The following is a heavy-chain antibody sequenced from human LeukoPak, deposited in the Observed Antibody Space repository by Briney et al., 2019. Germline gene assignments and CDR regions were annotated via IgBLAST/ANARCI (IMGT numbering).Heavy chain of an antibody. CDR2: IYYSGST. CDR3: ARSRGYCSSTSCFMFDP. V-gene: IGHV4-59*01. J-gene: IGHJ5*02. D-gene: IGHD2-2*01. Sequence: PSETLSLTCTVSGGSISSYYWSWIRQPPGKGLEWIGYIYYSGSTNYNPSLKSRVTISVDTSKNQFSLKLSSVTAADTAVYYCARSRGYCSSTSCFMFDPWGQGTLVTVSS. CDR1: GGSISSYY.